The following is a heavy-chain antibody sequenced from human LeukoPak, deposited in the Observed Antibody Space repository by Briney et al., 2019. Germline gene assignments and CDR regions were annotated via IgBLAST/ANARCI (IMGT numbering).Heavy chain of an antibody. CDR3: ARDTAAGTNFDY. V-gene: IGHV3-7*01. D-gene: IGHD6-13*01. CDR1: GFTFSTYA. CDR2: IKQDGSEK. Sequence: GGSLRLSCAASGFTFSTYAMNWVRQAPGKGLEWVANIKQDGSEKYYVDSVKGRFTISRDNAKNSLYLQMNSLRAEDTAVYYCARDTAAGTNFDYWGQGALVTVSS. J-gene: IGHJ4*02.